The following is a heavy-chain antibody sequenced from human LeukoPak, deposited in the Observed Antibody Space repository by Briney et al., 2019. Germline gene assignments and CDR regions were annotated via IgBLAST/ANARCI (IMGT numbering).Heavy chain of an antibody. CDR3: ARARSGSYENWFDP. CDR2: IYHSGST. CDR1: GGSFSGYY. V-gene: IGHV4-34*01. D-gene: IGHD1-26*01. Sequence: SETLSLTCAVYGGSFSGYYWGWIRQPPGKGLEWIGSIYHSGSTYYNPSLESRVTISVDTSKNQFSLKLSSVTAADTAVYYCARARSGSYENWFDPWGQGTLVTVSS. J-gene: IGHJ5*02.